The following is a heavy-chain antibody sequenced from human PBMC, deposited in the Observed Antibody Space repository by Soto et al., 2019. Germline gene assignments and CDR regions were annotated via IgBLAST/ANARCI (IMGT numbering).Heavy chain of an antibody. V-gene: IGHV3-48*02. CDR1: GFTFSSNS. CDR2: ISSSSSTI. CDR3: ARVIWSGHLTSDL. D-gene: IGHD3-3*01. Sequence: ESGGGLVQPGGSLRLSCAASGFTFSSNSMNWVRQAPGTGLEWISYISSSSSTIYADSVKGRFTISRDNAKNSLYLQMNSLRDEYTAVYYCARVIWSGHLTSDLWGQGTLVTVSS. J-gene: IGHJ5*02.